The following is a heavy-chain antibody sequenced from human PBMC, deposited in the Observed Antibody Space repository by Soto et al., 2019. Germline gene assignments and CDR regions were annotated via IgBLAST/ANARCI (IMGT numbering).Heavy chain of an antibody. V-gene: IGHV3-21*01. CDR3: ARGSAFIGLDY. CDR1: GVICTRYR. CDR2: IGTSGSYI. Sequence: VGSLRDACAVSGVICTRYRMNWFRQAPGKGLEWVSSIGTSGSYIYDTDSVKGRFTISRDNTKDSLYLQMNSLRAEDTAIYYCARGSAFIGLDYWGQGTPVTVPS. J-gene: IGHJ4*02. D-gene: IGHD1-26*01.